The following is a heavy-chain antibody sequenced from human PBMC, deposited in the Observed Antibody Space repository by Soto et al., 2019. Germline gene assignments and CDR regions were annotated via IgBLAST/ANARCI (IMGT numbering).Heavy chain of an antibody. V-gene: IGHV4-39*01. CDR3: ARLGAPSIFGVVTASWWFDP. CDR2: IYYSGST. CDR1: GGSISSSSYY. Sequence: SDTLSVTWTVSGGSISSSSYYWGWIRQPPGKGLEWIGSIYYSGSTYYNPSLKSRVTISVDTSKNQFSLKLSSVTAADTAVYYCARLGAPSIFGVVTASWWFDPWGQGTLVTVSS. J-gene: IGHJ5*02. D-gene: IGHD3-3*01.